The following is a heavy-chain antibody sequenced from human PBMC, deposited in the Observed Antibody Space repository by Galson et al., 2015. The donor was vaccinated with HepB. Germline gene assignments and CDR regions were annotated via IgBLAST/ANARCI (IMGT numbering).Heavy chain of an antibody. V-gene: IGHV3-48*02. D-gene: IGHD5-24*01. CDR2: ISSSSSAI. CDR1: GFTFSSYS. CDR3: ARDRYNSR. Sequence: SLRLSCAASGFTFSSYSMNWVRQAPGKGLEWVSYISSSSSAIYYSDSVKGRFTISRDNAKNSLCLQMDSLRDEDTAVYYCARDRYNSRWGQGTMVTVSS. J-gene: IGHJ3*01.